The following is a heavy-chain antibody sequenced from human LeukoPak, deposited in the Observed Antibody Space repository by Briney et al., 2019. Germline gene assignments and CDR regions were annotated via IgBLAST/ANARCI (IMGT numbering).Heavy chain of an antibody. CDR3: ARDLGYCTGGTCYPNWFDP. V-gene: IGHV1-3*01. J-gene: IGHJ5*02. CDR1: GYTFTSYA. D-gene: IGHD2-15*01. Sequence: ASVKVSCKASGYTFTSYAMHWARQAPGQRLEWMGWINAGNDNTKYSQKFQGRVTITRDTSASTAYMELSSLRSEDTAVYHCARDLGYCTGGTCYPNWFDPWGQGTLVTVSS. CDR2: INAGNDNT.